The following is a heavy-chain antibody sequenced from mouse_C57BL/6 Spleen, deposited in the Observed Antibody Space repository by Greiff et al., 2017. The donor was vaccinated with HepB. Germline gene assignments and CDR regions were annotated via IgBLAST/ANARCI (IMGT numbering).Heavy chain of an antibody. CDR3: ARAWFAY. V-gene: IGHV1-82*01. CDR1: GYAFSSSW. CDR2: IYPGDGDT. Sequence: QVQLQQSGPELVKPGASVKISCKASGYAFSSSWMNWVKQRPGKGLEWIGRIYPGDGDTNYNGKFKGKATLKADKSSSTAYMQLSSLTSEDSAVYFCARAWFAYWGQGTLVTVSA. J-gene: IGHJ3*01.